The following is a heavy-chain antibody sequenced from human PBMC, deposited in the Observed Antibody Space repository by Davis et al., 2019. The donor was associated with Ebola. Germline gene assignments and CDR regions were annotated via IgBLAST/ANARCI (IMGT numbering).Heavy chain of an antibody. D-gene: IGHD3-10*01. J-gene: IGHJ6*04. Sequence: HSQTLSLTCAISGDSVSGNNGAWNWIRQSPSRGLEWLGRTYYSSKWFNDYAVSVKSRITINPDTSKNQFSLQLNSVTPEDTALYFCARGWLRRGLDAWGEGTAVTVSS. V-gene: IGHV6-1*01. CDR3: ARGWLRRGLDA. CDR2: TYYSSKWFN. CDR1: GDSVSGNNGA.